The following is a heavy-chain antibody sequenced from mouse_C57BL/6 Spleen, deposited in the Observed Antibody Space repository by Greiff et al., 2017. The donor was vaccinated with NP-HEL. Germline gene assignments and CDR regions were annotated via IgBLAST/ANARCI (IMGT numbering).Heavy chain of an antibody. V-gene: IGHV1-50*01. CDR2: IDPSDSYT. J-gene: IGHJ2*01. D-gene: IGHD1-1*01. CDR1: GYTFTSYW. Sequence: VQLQQPGAELVKPGASVKLSCKASGYTFTSYWMQWVKQRPGQGLEWIGEIDPSDSYTNYNQKFKGKATLTVDTSSSTAYMQLSSLTSEDSAVYYCASTNYGSSYDYWGQGTTLTVSS. CDR3: ASTNYGSSYDY.